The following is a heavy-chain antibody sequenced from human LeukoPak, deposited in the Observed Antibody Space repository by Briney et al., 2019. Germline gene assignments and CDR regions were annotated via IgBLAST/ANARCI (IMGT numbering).Heavy chain of an antibody. Sequence: GGSLRLSCAASGFIVSSNYMSWVRQAPGKGLEWVSVIFSSGSTYYADSVKGRFTISRDNSKNTLYLQMNSLRAEDTAVYYCARALDTATNWFDPWGQGTLVTVSS. CDR3: ARALDTATNWFDP. J-gene: IGHJ5*02. CDR2: IFSSGST. V-gene: IGHV3-66*03. D-gene: IGHD5-18*01. CDR1: GFIVSSNY.